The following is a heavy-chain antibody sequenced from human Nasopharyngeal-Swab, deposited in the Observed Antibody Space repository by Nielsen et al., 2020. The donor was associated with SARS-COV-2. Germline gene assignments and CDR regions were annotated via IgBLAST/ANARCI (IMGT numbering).Heavy chain of an antibody. Sequence: GSLRLSCTVSGYSISSGYYWGWIRQPPGKGLEWIGSIYHSGSTYYNPSLKSRVTISVDTSKNQFSLKLSSVTAADTAVYYCARATAVRGVTDAFDIWGQGTVVTVSS. D-gene: IGHD3-10*02. CDR1: GYSISSGYY. J-gene: IGHJ3*02. CDR2: IYHSGST. CDR3: ARATAVRGVTDAFDI. V-gene: IGHV4-38-2*02.